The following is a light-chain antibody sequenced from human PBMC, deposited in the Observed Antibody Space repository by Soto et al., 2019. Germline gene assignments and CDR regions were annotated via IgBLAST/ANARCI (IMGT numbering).Light chain of an antibody. CDR1: QSINNY. Sequence: DIQMTQSPSTLSASVGDRVTITCRASQSINNYLAWYQQKPGKAPKLLIYKASTLESGVPSRFSGSGSGTEFTLGISSLQPDDFATYYCQQYESFPRTFGQGTKVEIK. J-gene: IGKJ1*01. V-gene: IGKV1-5*03. CDR3: QQYESFPRT. CDR2: KAS.